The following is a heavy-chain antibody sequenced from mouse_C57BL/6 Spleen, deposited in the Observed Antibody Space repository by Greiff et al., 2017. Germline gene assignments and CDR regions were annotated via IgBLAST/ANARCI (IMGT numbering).Heavy chain of an antibody. CDR2: IDPETGGT. CDR1: GYTFTDYE. V-gene: IGHV1-15*01. Sequence: VQLQQSGAELVRPGASVTLSCKASGYTFTDYEMHWVKQTPVHGLEWIGAIDPETGGTAYNQKFKGKAILTADKSSSTAYMELRSLTSEDSAVYYCTRRGVYSNYGGDAMDYWGQGTSVTVSS. CDR3: TRRGVYSNYGGDAMDY. J-gene: IGHJ4*01. D-gene: IGHD2-5*01.